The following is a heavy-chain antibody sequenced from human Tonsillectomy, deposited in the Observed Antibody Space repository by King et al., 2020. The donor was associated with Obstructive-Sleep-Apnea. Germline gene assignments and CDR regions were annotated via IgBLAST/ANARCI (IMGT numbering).Heavy chain of an antibody. CDR1: GFTFSSYS. CDR3: ASEKSGYDYVWGSYRLDYYFDY. V-gene: IGHV3-48*04. CDR2: ISSSSSTI. Sequence: QLVQSGGGLVQPGGSLRLSCAASGFTFSSYSMNWVRQAPGKGLEWVSYISSSSSTIYYADSVKGRFTISRDNAKNSLYLQMNSLRAEDTAVYYCASEKSGYDYVWGSYRLDYYFDYWGQGTLVTVSS. D-gene: IGHD3-16*02. J-gene: IGHJ4*02.